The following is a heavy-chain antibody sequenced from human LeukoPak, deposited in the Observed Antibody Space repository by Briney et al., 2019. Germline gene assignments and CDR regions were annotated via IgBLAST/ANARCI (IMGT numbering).Heavy chain of an antibody. Sequence: ASVKVSCKASGYTFTSYGISWVRQAPGQGLEWMGWISAYNGNTNYAQKLQGRVTMTTDTSTSTAYMELRSLRSDDTAVYYCARVEQLVPGYYYYYYMDVWGKGTTVTVSS. V-gene: IGHV1-18*01. J-gene: IGHJ6*03. CDR1: GYTFTSYG. CDR2: ISAYNGNT. CDR3: ARVEQLVPGYYYYYYMDV. D-gene: IGHD6-6*01.